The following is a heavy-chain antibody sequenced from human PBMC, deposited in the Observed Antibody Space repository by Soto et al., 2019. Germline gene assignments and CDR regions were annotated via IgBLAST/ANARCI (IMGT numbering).Heavy chain of an antibody. J-gene: IGHJ5*02. D-gene: IGHD3-9*01. Sequence: ASVKVSCKASGYTFTSYGISWVRQAPGQGLEWMGWISAYNGNTNYAQKLQGRVTMTTDTSTSTAYMELRSLRSDDTAVYYCARDDFDILTGYQAFQGVWFDPWGQGTLVTVSS. CDR2: ISAYNGNT. V-gene: IGHV1-18*01. CDR1: GYTFTSYG. CDR3: ARDDFDILTGYQAFQGVWFDP.